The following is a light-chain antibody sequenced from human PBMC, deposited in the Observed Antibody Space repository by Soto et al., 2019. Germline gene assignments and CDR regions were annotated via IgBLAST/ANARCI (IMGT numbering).Light chain of an antibody. CDR1: QSVSSSY. CDR2: DAS. CDR3: QQYENSPIT. V-gene: IGKV3-20*01. J-gene: IGKJ5*01. Sequence: DIVLPQSPGTLSLSPGERATLSCRASQSVSSSYLAWYQQKPGQAPRLLIYDASSRATGIPDRFSGSGSGTDFTLTISSLEPEDFAVYYCQQYENSPITFGQGTRLEIK.